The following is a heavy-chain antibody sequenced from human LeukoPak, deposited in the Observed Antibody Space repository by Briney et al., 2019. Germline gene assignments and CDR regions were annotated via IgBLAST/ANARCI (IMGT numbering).Heavy chain of an antibody. D-gene: IGHD1-1*01. V-gene: IGHV3-7*04. Sequence: GGALRLSCAASGFAFSRYWMRWVRQAPGKGLECVANINQDGREKYYVDSVKGRFTISRDNAKNSLYLQMNSLRVQDTAVYYCARDGMPFDYWGQGTLVTVSS. CDR1: GFAFSRYW. CDR3: ARDGMPFDY. CDR2: INQDGREK. J-gene: IGHJ4*02.